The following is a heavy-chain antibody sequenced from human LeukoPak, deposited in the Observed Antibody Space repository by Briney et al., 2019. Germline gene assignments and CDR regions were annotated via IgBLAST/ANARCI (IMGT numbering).Heavy chain of an antibody. CDR2: IKPDGSEK. Sequence: GGSLRLSCAASGLTFSSCFMTWVRQAPGRGLEWVANIKPDGSEKYYMDSVKGRFTISRDNAKNSLYLQMNSLRAEDTAVYYCARHRTDGYDDDAVDIWGQGTMVIVSS. CDR3: ARHRTDGYDDDAVDI. CDR1: GLTFSSCF. D-gene: IGHD5-24*01. V-gene: IGHV3-7*01. J-gene: IGHJ3*02.